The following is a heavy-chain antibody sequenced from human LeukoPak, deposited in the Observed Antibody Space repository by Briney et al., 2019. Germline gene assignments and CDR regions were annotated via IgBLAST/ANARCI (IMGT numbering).Heavy chain of an antibody. V-gene: IGHV1-18*01. CDR2: ISPYNGNT. CDR3: ARDRTTVTSHPDY. Sequence: VASVEVSCKASGYTFANYGISWVRQAPGQGLEWMGWISPYNGNTNYAQKLQGRVTMTTDTSTNTAYMELRSLKSDDTAVYYRARDRTTVTSHPDYWGQGTLVTVSS. D-gene: IGHD4-11*01. J-gene: IGHJ4*02. CDR1: GYTFANYG.